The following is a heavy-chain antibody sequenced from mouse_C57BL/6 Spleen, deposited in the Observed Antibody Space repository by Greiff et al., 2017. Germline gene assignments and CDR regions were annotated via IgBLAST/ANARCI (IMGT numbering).Heavy chain of an antibody. V-gene: IGHV6-6*01. CDR2: IRNKANNHAT. CDR1: GFTFSDAW. D-gene: IGHD2-4*01. CDR3: TRIYYDYDGYFDV. Sequence: DVHLVESGGGLVQPGGSMKLSCAASGFTFSDAWMDWVRQSPEKGLEWVAEIRNKANNHATYYAESVKGRFTISRDDSKSSVYLQMNSLRAEDTGIYYCTRIYYDYDGYFDVWGTGTTVTVSS. J-gene: IGHJ1*03.